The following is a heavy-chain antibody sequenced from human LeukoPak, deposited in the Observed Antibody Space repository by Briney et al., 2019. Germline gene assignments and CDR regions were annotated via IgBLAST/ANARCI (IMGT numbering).Heavy chain of an antibody. Sequence: ASVKVSCKASGYTFTSYGISWVRQAPGQGLEWMGWISAYNGNTNYAQKLQGRVTMTTDTSTSTAYMELRSLGSDDTAVYYCARDRSSGWYENWFDPWGQGTLVTVSS. D-gene: IGHD6-19*01. CDR2: ISAYNGNT. CDR3: ARDRSSGWYENWFDP. J-gene: IGHJ5*02. V-gene: IGHV1-18*01. CDR1: GYTFTSYG.